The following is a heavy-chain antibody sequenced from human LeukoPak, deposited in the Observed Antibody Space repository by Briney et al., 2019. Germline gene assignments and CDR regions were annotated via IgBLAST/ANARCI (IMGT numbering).Heavy chain of an antibody. J-gene: IGHJ3*02. D-gene: IGHD2-8*01. V-gene: IGHV1-18*01. CDR3: ARDVSHAFDI. CDR2: ICTYKGNT. CDR1: GYTFTKYG. Sequence: ASVKVSCKASGYTFTKYGISWVRQAPGQGLEWMGWICTYKGNTNYAQKFQGRVTMTTDTFTSTAYMEVRSLRSDDTAVYYCARDVSHAFDIWGQGTMVTVSS.